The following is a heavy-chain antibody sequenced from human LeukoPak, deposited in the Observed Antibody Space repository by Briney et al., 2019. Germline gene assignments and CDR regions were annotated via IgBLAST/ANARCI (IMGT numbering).Heavy chain of an antibody. CDR3: ARDNWNYGSSMDV. CDR2: IYYSGST. Sequence: GSLRLSCSASGFTFSSYAMHWVRQPPGKGLEWIGYIYYSGSTNYNPSLKSRVTISVDASKNQFSLKLSSVTAADTAVYYCARDNWNYGSSMDVWGQGTTVTVSS. CDR1: GFTFSSYA. V-gene: IGHV4-59*01. D-gene: IGHD1-7*01. J-gene: IGHJ6*02.